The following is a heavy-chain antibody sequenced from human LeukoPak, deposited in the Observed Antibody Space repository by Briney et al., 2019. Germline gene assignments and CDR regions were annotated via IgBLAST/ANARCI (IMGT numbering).Heavy chain of an antibody. CDR2: ITSSTSYI. Sequence: PGGSLRLSCAASGFTFSSYSMIWARQAPGKGLQWVSSITSSTSYIYYADSVKGRFTISRDNAKNSVYLQMNSLRADDTAVYYCARARYDSSGYYGADYWGQGTLVTVSS. V-gene: IGHV3-21*01. D-gene: IGHD3-22*01. J-gene: IGHJ4*02. CDR3: ARARYDSSGYYGADY. CDR1: GFTFSSYS.